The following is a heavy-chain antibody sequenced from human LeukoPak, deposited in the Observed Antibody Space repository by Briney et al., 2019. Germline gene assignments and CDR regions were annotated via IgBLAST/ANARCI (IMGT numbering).Heavy chain of an antibody. Sequence: ASVKVSCKASGYTFTGYYMHWVRQAPGQGLEWMGRINPNSGGTNYAQKFQGRVTMTRDTSTSTVYMELSSLRSEDTAVYYCTTSERSGNYSTSHWGQGTPVTVSS. V-gene: IGHV1-2*06. D-gene: IGHD1-26*01. CDR3: TTSERSGNYSTSH. CDR1: GYTFTGYY. CDR2: INPNSGGT. J-gene: IGHJ4*02.